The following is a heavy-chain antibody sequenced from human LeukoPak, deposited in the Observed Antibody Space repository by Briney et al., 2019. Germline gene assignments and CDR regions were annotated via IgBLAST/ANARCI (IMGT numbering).Heavy chain of an antibody. Sequence: ASVKVSCKASGYTFTSYDINWVRQATGQGLEWMGGIIPIFGTANYAQKFQGRVTMTRDMSTSTVYMELSSLRSEDTAVYYCARPNSSGSYYFDYWGQGTLVTVSS. J-gene: IGHJ4*02. CDR2: IIPIFGTA. CDR3: ARPNSSGSYYFDY. D-gene: IGHD6-19*01. V-gene: IGHV1-69*05. CDR1: GYTFTSYD.